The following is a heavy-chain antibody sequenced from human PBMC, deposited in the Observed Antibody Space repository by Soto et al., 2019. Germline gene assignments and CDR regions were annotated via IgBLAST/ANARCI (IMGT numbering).Heavy chain of an antibody. CDR3: ARAFVTMFRGVPHYYGMDV. Sequence: PSETLSLTCTVSGDSVSIYYWSWIRQPPWKGLEWIGYIYYSGSTKYNPSLKSRVTTSVDTSKNQFSLKLTSVTAADTAVYYCARAFVTMFRGVPHYYGMDVWGQGTTVTVSS. CDR1: GDSVSIYY. D-gene: IGHD3-10*01. CDR2: IYYSGST. J-gene: IGHJ6*02. V-gene: IGHV4-59*02.